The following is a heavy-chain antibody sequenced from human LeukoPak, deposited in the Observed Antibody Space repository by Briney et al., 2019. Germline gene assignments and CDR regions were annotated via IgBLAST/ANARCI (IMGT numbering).Heavy chain of an antibody. CDR2: ISSSSTYI. Sequence: GGSLRLSCAASGFIFSSYSMNWVRQAPGKGLEWVSSISSSSTYIYYADSMKGRFTISRDNAKSSLYLQMNSLTAEDTAVYYCARDGGDGYNSDYWGQGTLVTVSS. CDR3: ARDGGDGYNSDY. J-gene: IGHJ4*02. CDR1: GFIFSSYS. D-gene: IGHD5-24*01. V-gene: IGHV3-21*01.